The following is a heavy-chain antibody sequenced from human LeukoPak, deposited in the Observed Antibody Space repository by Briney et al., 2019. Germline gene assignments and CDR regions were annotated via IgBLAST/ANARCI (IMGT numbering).Heavy chain of an antibody. V-gene: IGHV4-39*07. D-gene: IGHD2-8*02. CDR2: FYYSGST. Sequence: SPSETLSLTCTVSGGSISSSSFFWGWIRQPPGKGLEWIGSFYYSGSTYYNPSLKSRVTISVDTSKNQFSLRLSSVTAADTAVYYCARATSYCSCLDYWGQGTLVPVSS. CDR3: ARATSYCSCLDY. J-gene: IGHJ4*02. CDR1: GGSISSSSFF.